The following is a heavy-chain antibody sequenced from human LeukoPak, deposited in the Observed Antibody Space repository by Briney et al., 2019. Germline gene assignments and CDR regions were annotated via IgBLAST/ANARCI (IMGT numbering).Heavy chain of an antibody. V-gene: IGHV3-73*01. CDR1: GFTFSGSA. Sequence: GGSLRLSCAASGFTFSGSAMHWVRQSSGKGLEWVGRIRSKANSYATAYAASVKGRFTISRDDSKNTAYLQMNSLKTEDTAVYYCTICKDMVRGVISDAWGQGTLVTVSS. CDR3: TICKDMVRGVISDA. J-gene: IGHJ5*02. D-gene: IGHD3-10*01. CDR2: IRSKANSYAT.